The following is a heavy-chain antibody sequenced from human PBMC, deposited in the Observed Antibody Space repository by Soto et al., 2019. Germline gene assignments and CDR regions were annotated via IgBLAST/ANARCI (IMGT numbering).Heavy chain of an antibody. Sequence: EVQLVESVGGLVQPGVSLRLSCAASGFTFSSYWMHWVRQAPGKGLVWVSRINSDGSSTSYAYSVKGRFTISRDTAKHTRYLQMNSRRAEATAVYDWARDRGHYGMDVWVQGTTYTVSS. CDR2: INSDGSST. CDR1: GFTFSSYW. J-gene: IGHJ6*02. V-gene: IGHV3-74*01. CDR3: ARDRGHYGMDV.